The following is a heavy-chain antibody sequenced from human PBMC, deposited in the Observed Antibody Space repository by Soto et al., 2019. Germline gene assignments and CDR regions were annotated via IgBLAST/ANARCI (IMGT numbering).Heavy chain of an antibody. CDR3: AKDPAYCGGDCPAEYFQH. J-gene: IGHJ1*01. V-gene: IGHV3-23*01. CDR1: GFTFSSYA. D-gene: IGHD2-21*02. CDR2: ISGSGGST. Sequence: PGGSLRLSCAASGFTFSSYAMSWVRQAPGKGLEWVSAISGSGGSTYYADSVKGRFTISRDNSKNTLYLQMNSLRAEDTAVYYCAKDPAYCGGDCPAEYFQHWGQGTLVTVSS.